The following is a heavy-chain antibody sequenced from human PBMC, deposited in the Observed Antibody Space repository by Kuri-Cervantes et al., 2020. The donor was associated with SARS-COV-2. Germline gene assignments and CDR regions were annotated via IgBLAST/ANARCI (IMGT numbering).Heavy chain of an antibody. V-gene: IGHV3-30*04. CDR3: ASELLWYFDL. Sequence: GGSLRLSCAASGFTFSDYALHWVRQAPGKGLEWLAVISYDGSHADSVKGRFTISRDNSKNTLFLQINSLRAEDTAVYYCASELLWYFDLWGRGTLVTVSS. D-gene: IGHD1-26*01. CDR2: ISYDGSH. CDR1: GFTFSDYA. J-gene: IGHJ2*01.